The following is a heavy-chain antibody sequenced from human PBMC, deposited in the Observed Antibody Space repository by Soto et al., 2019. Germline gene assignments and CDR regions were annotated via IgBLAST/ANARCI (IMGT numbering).Heavy chain of an antibody. Sequence: NPSETLSLTCAVYGGSFSGYYWSWIRQPPGKGLEWIVEINHSGSTNYNPSLKSRVTISVDTSKNQFSLKLSSVTAADTAVYYCARGRRYIVVVPAASSPFEYFQHWGQGTLVTVSS. CDR2: INHSGST. CDR1: GGSFSGYY. CDR3: ARGRRYIVVVPAASSPFEYFQH. J-gene: IGHJ1*01. V-gene: IGHV4-34*01. D-gene: IGHD2-2*01.